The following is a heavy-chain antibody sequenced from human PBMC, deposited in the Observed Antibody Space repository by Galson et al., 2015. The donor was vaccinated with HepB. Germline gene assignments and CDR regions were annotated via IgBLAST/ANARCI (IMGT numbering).Heavy chain of an antibody. Sequence: SLRLSCATSGFTFSNDAMSWVRQAPGKGLEWVGRIKSTNDGGKTDYSAPVKGRFTISRDDSKDTLYLQMNRQKTEDTAVYYCDYCHFIILHTAAEQYLDYWGQGTLVTVSS. CDR2: IKSTNDGGKT. CDR1: GFTFSNDA. J-gene: IGHJ4*02. V-gene: IGHV3-15*01. CDR3: DYCHFIILHTAAEQYLDY. D-gene: IGHD3-10*01.